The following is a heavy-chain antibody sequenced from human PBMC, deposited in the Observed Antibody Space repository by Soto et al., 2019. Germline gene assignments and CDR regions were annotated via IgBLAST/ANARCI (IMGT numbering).Heavy chain of an antibody. CDR3: ARRSDIVLMIDATFDS. V-gene: IGHV3-21*01. Sequence: GGSLRLSCTASGFTFNSHRMNWLRQAPGKGLEWVSSISFDSDHVYYADSVKGLFTISRDNAENSVYLQMNSLRAEDTAVYYCARRSDIVLMIDATFDSWGQGTLVTVSS. CDR2: ISFDSDHV. CDR1: GFTFNSHR. J-gene: IGHJ4*02. D-gene: IGHD2-8*01.